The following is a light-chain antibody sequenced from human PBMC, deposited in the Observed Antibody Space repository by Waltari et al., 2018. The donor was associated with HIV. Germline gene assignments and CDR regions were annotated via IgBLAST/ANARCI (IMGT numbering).Light chain of an antibody. CDR3: LLYGYSPRWT. V-gene: IGKV3-20*01. Sequence: EVSVTPFSGILAFSPWEAATLPRTASQSVYSTAVGGYHHKPGQAPRLLLYASSTRAACIPERFSGSGSGTDFTLTISRLEPEDCAVYYCLLYGYSPRWTFGPGTKVEI. J-gene: IGKJ1*01. CDR1: QSVYSTA. CDR2: ASS.